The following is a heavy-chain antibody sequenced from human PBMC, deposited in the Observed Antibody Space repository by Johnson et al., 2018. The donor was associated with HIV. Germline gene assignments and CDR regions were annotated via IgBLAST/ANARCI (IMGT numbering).Heavy chain of an antibody. CDR1: GFTFSSYA. J-gene: IGHJ3*02. CDR2: ISYDGSNK. D-gene: IGHD3-16*01. Sequence: QVQLVESGGGVVQPGRSLRLSCAASGFTFSSYAMHWVRQAPGKGLEWVALISYDGSNKYYADSVKGRFTISRDNSKNTLYLQMNSLRAEDTAVYYCAREGDGGAFDIWGQGTMVTVSS. CDR3: AREGDGGAFDI. V-gene: IGHV3-30*14.